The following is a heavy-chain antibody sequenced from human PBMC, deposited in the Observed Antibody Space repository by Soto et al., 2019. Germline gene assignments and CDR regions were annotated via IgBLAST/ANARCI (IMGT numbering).Heavy chain of an antibody. J-gene: IGHJ5*02. Sequence: QVQLVQSGAEEKKPGASVKVSCKASGYTFTSYAMHWVRQAPGQRLEWMGWINAGNGNTKYSQKFQGRVTINRDTSASTADMELSSMRSEDTAVYYCARAGGWYVWFDPWGQGTLVTVSS. CDR1: GYTFTSYA. V-gene: IGHV1-3*05. CDR2: INAGNGNT. D-gene: IGHD6-19*01. CDR3: ARAGGWYVWFDP.